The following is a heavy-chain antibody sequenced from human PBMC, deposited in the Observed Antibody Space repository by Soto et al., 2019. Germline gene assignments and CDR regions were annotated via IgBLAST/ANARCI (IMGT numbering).Heavy chain of an antibody. CDR2: ISYDGSNK. CDR3: ARDGSGYSYGYGHYFDY. CDR1: GFTFSSYA. J-gene: IGHJ4*02. D-gene: IGHD5-18*01. V-gene: IGHV3-30-3*01. Sequence: PGGSLRLSCAASGFTFSSYAMHWIRQAPGRGLEWVAVISYDGSNKYYADSVKGRFTISRDNSKNTLYLQMNSLRAEDTAVYYCARDGSGYSYGYGHYFDYWGQGTLVTVSS.